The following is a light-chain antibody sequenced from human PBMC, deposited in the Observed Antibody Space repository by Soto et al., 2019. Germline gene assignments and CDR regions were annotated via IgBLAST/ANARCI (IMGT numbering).Light chain of an antibody. J-gene: IGKJ4*01. CDR3: QQYVSSPLT. CDR1: QSVGSVY. CDR2: GAS. Sequence: EIVLTQSPGTLSLSQGERATLSCRASQSVGSVYLAWYQQKPGQAPRLLIYGASSRATGIPDRFSGSGSGTDFTLTINRLEPEDFAVYFCQQYVSSPLTFGGGTKVDIK. V-gene: IGKV3-20*01.